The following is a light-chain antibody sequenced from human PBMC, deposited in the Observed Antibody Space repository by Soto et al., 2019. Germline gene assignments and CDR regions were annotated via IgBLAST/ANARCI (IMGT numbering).Light chain of an antibody. CDR1: QTIRGNY. Sequence: EIVLTQSPGTLSLSPGERATLSCRASQTIRGNYLAWYQQKPGQAPRLLVYGASNRATGIPDRFSGSGSGTDFSLTINRLEPEDFAVYYCQQYRNLPRTFGQGTKVEIK. CDR3: QQYRNLPRT. J-gene: IGKJ1*01. CDR2: GAS. V-gene: IGKV3-20*01.